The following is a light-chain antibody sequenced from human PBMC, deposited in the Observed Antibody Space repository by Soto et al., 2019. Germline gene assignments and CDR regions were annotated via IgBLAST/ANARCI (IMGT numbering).Light chain of an antibody. CDR2: SNT. V-gene: IGLV1-44*01. CDR3: AAWDDSLNGWV. CDR1: NSNIGGNT. J-gene: IGLJ3*02. Sequence: QSVLTQPPSASGTPGQRVTISCSGSNSNIGGNTVNWYQQLPGTAPKLLISSNTLRPSGVPDRFSGSKSGTSASLAISGLQSEDEADYYGAAWDDSLNGWVFGGGTKVTVL.